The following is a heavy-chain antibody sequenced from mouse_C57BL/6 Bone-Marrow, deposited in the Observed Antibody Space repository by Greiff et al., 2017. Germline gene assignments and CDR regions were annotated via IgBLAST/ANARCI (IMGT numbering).Heavy chain of an antibody. CDR1: GYTFTDYN. V-gene: IGHV1-18*01. Sequence: VQLKESGPELVKPGASVKIPCKASGYTFTDYNMDWVKQSHGKSLEWIGDINPNNGGTIYNQKFKGKATLTVDKSSSTAYMELRSLTSEDTAVYYCARYGYYGSSFDYWGQGTTLTVSS. CDR3: ARYGYYGSSFDY. J-gene: IGHJ2*01. CDR2: INPNNGGT. D-gene: IGHD1-1*01.